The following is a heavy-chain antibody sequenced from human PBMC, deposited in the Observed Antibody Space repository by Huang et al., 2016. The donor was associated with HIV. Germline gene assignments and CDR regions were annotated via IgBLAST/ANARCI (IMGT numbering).Heavy chain of an antibody. CDR3: AKDGRGSGTYYDYFEY. Sequence: QVQLVESGGGVVQPGRSLRLSCAAFGFTFNKFDMHWVRQAPGEGLEWVAIISYDGRSKYHADSVKGRFTISRDNSKNTVYLQMNSLRVEDTAVYYCAKDGRGSGTYYDYFEYWGQGTLVTVSS. J-gene: IGHJ4*02. CDR2: ISYDGRSK. V-gene: IGHV3-30*18. CDR1: GFTFNKFD. D-gene: IGHD1-26*01.